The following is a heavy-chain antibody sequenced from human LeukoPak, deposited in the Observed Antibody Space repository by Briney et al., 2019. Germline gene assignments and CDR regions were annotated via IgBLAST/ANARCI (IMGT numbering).Heavy chain of an antibody. CDR3: AREVRIAARLRDNYYHYMDV. CDR1: GGSISSGGYY. D-gene: IGHD6-6*01. J-gene: IGHJ6*03. V-gene: IGHV4-31*03. CDR2: IYYSGST. Sequence: KSSQTLSLTCTVSGGSISSGGYYWSSIRQHPGKGLEWIGYIYYSGSTYYNPSLKSRVTISVDTSKNQFSLKLSSVTAADTAVYYCAREVRIAARLRDNYYHYMDVWGKGTTVTVSS.